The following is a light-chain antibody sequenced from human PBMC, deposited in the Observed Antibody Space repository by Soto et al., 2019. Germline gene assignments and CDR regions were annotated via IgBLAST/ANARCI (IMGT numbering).Light chain of an antibody. J-gene: IGKJ4*01. CDR1: QSAFYSSSNKNF. CDR3: QQYYSTPT. Sequence: DIVMTKSPAYLAVSLGERATIHCKSSQSAFYSSSNKNFLAWYQQKPGQPPKLLIYWASLRESGVPDRFSGSGSGTDFTLTISSLQAGDVAVYYCQQYYSTPTFGGGSKVAIK. V-gene: IGKV4-1*01. CDR2: WAS.